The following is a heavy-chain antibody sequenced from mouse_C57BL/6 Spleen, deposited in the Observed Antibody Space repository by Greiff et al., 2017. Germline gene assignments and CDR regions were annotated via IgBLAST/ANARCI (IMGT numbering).Heavy chain of an antibody. V-gene: IGHV5-12*01. Sequence: VQLKESGGGLVQPGGSLKLSCAASGFTFSDYYMYWVRQTPEKRLEWVAYISNGGGSTYYPDTVKGRFTISRDNAKNTLYLQMSRLKSEDTAMYYCASSTVVDDYAMDYWGQGTSVTVSS. CDR2: ISNGGGST. D-gene: IGHD1-1*01. CDR1: GFTFSDYY. J-gene: IGHJ4*01. CDR3: ASSTVVDDYAMDY.